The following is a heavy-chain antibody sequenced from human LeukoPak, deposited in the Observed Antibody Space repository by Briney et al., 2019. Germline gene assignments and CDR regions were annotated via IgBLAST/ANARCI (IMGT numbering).Heavy chain of an antibody. CDR1: GFTLSSYG. V-gene: IGHV3-30*02. Sequence: GGSLRLSCAASGFTLSSYGMHWVRQAPGKGLEWVAFIRYDGSNKYYADSVKGRFTISRDNSKNTLYLQMNSLRAEDTAVYYCAKEFKRYYDSSGYFDYWGQGTLVTVSS. J-gene: IGHJ4*02. CDR3: AKEFKRYYDSSGYFDY. CDR2: IRYDGSNK. D-gene: IGHD3-22*01.